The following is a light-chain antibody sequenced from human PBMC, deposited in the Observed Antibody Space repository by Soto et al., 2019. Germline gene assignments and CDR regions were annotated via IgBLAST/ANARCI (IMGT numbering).Light chain of an antibody. CDR2: DVS. J-gene: IGKJ4*01. Sequence: DIQMNQSPSSVSASVGDRVTITCRASQGISSWLAWYQQKPEKAPKLVLYDVSSLQSGVPSRFSGSGSGTDFALSISSLQAEDFATYYFHQANSFPLTCGGGTKVEI. CDR3: HQANSFPLT. CDR1: QGISSW. V-gene: IGKV1-12*01.